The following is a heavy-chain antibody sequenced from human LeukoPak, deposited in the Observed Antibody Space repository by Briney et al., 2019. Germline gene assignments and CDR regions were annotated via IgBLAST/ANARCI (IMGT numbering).Heavy chain of an antibody. CDR1: GGSISPYY. Sequence: PSETLSLTCTVSGGSISPYYWSWIRQPPGKGLEWLGYIYYSGNTDYNPSLKSRVAISVDTSKNQFSLKLSSVTAADTAVYYCARGGYCSSTSCFAPSLYNWFDPWGQGTLVTVSS. V-gene: IGHV4-59*12. J-gene: IGHJ5*02. CDR2: IYYSGNT. CDR3: ARGGYCSSTSCFAPSLYNWFDP. D-gene: IGHD2-2*01.